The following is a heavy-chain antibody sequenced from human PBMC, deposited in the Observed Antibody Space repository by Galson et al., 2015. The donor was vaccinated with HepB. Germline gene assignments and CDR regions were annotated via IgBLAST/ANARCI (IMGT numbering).Heavy chain of an antibody. Sequence: SVKVSCKASGYTFTGYYMHWVRQTPGQGLEWMGWINPNSGGTNYAQKFQGWVTMTRDTSISTAYMELSRLRSDDTAVYYCARGQVVPAAMMGYWGQGTLVTVSS. CDR2: INPNSGGT. CDR3: ARGQVVPAAMMGY. V-gene: IGHV1-2*04. D-gene: IGHD2-2*01. CDR1: GYTFTGYY. J-gene: IGHJ4*02.